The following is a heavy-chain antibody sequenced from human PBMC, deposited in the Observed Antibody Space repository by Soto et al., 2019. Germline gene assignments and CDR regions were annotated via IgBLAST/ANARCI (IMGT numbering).Heavy chain of an antibody. D-gene: IGHD3-22*01. CDR1: GYTFTGYY. J-gene: IGHJ3*02. CDR3: ARGSDSSGYSYVDAFDI. V-gene: IGHV1-2*04. Sequence: ASVKVSCKASGYTFTGYYMHWVRQAPGQGLEWMGWINPNSGGTNYAQKFQGWVTMTRDTSISTAYMELSRLRSDDTAVYYCARGSDSSGYSYVDAFDIWGQGTMVTVS. CDR2: INPNSGGT.